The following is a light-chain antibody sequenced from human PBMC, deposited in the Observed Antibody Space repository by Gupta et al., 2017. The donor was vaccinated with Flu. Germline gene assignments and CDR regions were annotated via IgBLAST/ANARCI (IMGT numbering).Light chain of an antibody. Sequence: PSSLSASVGDRVTITCRASQSISIYLNWYQHKGGKAPKLLIYAASSLQSGVPSRFSGSGSGTDFTLTISSLQPEDFATYYCQQSYSIPNTFGQGTRLEIK. CDR1: QSISIY. J-gene: IGKJ5*01. CDR2: AAS. V-gene: IGKV1-39*01. CDR3: QQSYSIPNT.